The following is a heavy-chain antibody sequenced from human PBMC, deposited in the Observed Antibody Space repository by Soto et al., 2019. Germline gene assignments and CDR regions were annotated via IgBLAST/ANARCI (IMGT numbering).Heavy chain of an antibody. Sequence: ASETLSLTCTVSGGSISSSSYYWGWIRQPPGKGLEWIGSIYYSGSTYYNPSLKSRVTISVDTSKNQFSLKLSSVTAADTAVYYCAGITIFGVVIISNDAFDIWGQGTMVTVSS. CDR2: IYYSGST. V-gene: IGHV4-39*01. CDR1: GGSISSSSYY. J-gene: IGHJ3*02. CDR3: AGITIFGVVIISNDAFDI. D-gene: IGHD3-3*01.